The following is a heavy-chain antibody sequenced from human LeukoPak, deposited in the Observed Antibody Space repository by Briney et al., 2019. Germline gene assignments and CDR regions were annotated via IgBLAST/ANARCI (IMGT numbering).Heavy chain of an antibody. V-gene: IGHV3-74*01. J-gene: IGHJ4*02. Sequence: PGGSLRLSCAASGFTFNTYWMHWVRQAPGKGLVWVSRINNDGSDMSYADSVKGRFTISRDNAKNTLYLQMNSLRVEDTAVYYCATVFHLIDHWGQGTLVTVSS. CDR3: ATVFHLIDH. CDR2: INNDGSDM. CDR1: GFTFNTYW.